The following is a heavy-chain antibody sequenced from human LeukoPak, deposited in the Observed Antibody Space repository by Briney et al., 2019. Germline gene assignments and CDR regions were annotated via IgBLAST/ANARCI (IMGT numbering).Heavy chain of an antibody. CDR2: IYYSGST. CDR3: ARVLRDIVVVPAAIAAFDT. D-gene: IGHD2-2*02. CDR1: GGSISSGGYY. J-gene: IGHJ3*02. V-gene: IGHV4-31*03. Sequence: PSETLSLTCTVSGGSISSGGYYWSWIRQHPGKGLEWIGYIYYSGSTYYNPSLKSRVTISVDTSKNQFSLKLSSVTAADTAVYYCARVLRDIVVVPAAIAAFDTWGQGTMVTVSS.